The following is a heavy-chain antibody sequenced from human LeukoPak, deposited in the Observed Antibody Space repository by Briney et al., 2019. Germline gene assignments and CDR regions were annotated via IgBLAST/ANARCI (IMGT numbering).Heavy chain of an antibody. D-gene: IGHD3-16*01. V-gene: IGHV3-74*01. Sequence: PGGSLRLSCAASGFTFSNYWMHWVRQAPGKGLVWVSRISSDGTDTSYADSVKGRFTISRDNAKNTLYLQMNSLRAEDTAVYYCAIVDYGDYVDYWGQGTLVTVSS. J-gene: IGHJ4*02. CDR2: ISSDGTDT. CDR1: GFTFSNYW. CDR3: AIVDYGDYVDY.